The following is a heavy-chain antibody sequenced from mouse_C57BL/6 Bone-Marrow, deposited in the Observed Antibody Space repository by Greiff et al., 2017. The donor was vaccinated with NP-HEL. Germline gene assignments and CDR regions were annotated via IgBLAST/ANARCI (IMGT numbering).Heavy chain of an antibody. CDR3: ARPRFITTVVAHWYFDV. CDR2: ILPSIGRT. J-gene: IGHJ1*03. CDR1: DSEVFPIAY. Sequence: QVQLQQSGSELRSPGSSVKLSCKDFDSEVFPIAYMSWVRQKPGHGFEWIGGILPSIGRTIYGEKFEDKATLDADTLSNTAYLELNSLTSEDSAIYYCARPRFITTVVAHWYFDVWGTGTTVTVSS. V-gene: IGHV15-2*01. D-gene: IGHD1-1*01.